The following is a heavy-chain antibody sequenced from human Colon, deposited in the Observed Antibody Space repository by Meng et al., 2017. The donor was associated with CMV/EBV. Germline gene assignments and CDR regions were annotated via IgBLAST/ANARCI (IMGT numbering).Heavy chain of an antibody. Sequence: QESSPGLVKPSGTLSLIGSVSGVSISSDNWWTWVRQPPGKGLEWIGEIYHSGTTNYNPSLKSRVTISVDKSKNQVSLNLSSVTAADTAVYFCAKIPLGYSLSPLVGLDPWGQGTLVTVSS. J-gene: IGHJ5*02. V-gene: IGHV4-4*02. CDR3: AKIPLGYSLSPLVGLDP. D-gene: IGHD5-18*01. CDR1: GVSISSDNW. CDR2: IYHSGTT.